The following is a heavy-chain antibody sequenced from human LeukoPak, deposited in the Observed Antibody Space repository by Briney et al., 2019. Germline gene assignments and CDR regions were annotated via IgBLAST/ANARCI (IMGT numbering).Heavy chain of an antibody. CDR1: GFTFSSYG. D-gene: IGHD3-10*01. Sequence: RPGRSLRLSCAASGFTFSSYGMHWVRQAPGKGLEWVAVISYDGSDKYYADSVKGRFTISRDNSKNTLYLQMDSLRSEDTAVYYCVRSGTMLRGVTNNWFDPWGQGTLVTVSS. CDR3: VRSGTMLRGVTNNWFDP. J-gene: IGHJ5*02. V-gene: IGHV3-30*03. CDR2: ISYDGSDK.